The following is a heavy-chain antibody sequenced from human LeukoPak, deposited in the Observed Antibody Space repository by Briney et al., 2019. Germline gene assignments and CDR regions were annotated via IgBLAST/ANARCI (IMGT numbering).Heavy chain of an antibody. V-gene: IGHV3-48*03. CDR1: GFTFSSYE. CDR3: ARVKSPLYGSGNYYPDY. Sequence: GGSLRLSCAASGFTFSSYEMNWVRQAPGRGLEWVSYISSSGSTIYYADSVKGRFTISRDNAKNSLYLQMNSLRAEDTAVYYCARVKSPLYGSGNYYPDYWGQGTLVTASS. D-gene: IGHD3-10*01. J-gene: IGHJ4*02. CDR2: ISSSGSTI.